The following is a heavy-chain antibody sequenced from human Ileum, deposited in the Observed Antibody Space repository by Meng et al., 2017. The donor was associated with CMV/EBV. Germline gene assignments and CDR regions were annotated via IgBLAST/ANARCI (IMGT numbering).Heavy chain of an antibody. D-gene: IGHD2-21*01. CDR1: GYTFTYPY. Sequence: QWQLVQAGVWVKTTGSSVKISCKASGYTFTYPYLHWVRQAPGQALEWMGWITIYNGNTHYAQRFQDRLTITRHNSLHTAYMELNSLTSRDTGVYFCVRSSLYGDPYFFDSWGQGTLVTVSS. J-gene: IGHJ5*01. CDR2: ITIYNGNT. V-gene: IGHV1-45*02. CDR3: VRSSLYGDPYFFDS.